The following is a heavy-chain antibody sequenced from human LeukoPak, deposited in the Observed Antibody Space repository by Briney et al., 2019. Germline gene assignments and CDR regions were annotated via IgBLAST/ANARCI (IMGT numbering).Heavy chain of an antibody. CDR3: ARGQDAFKTGY. CDR2: IHPSGIT. CDR1: GGSLTIGSYY. V-gene: IGHV4-31*03. Sequence: SETLSLTCTVSGGSLTIGSYYWTWIRHYPGKGLEWIGYIHPSGITDYNPFPKSRVTMSLAMSQNQFSLKLTSVTAADTAIYYCARGQDAFKTGYWGQGTLVTVSS. J-gene: IGHJ4*02. D-gene: IGHD5-24*01.